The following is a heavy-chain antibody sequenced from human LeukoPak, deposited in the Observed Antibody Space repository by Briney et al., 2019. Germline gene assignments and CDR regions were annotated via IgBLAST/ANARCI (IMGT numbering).Heavy chain of an antibody. V-gene: IGHV4-34*01. Sequence: SETLSLTCAVYGGSFSGHYWSWIRQPPGKGLEWIGEINHSGSTNYNPPLKSRVTISIDTSKNQFSLKLSSVTAADTAVYFCAREYTTSSTAFDIWGQGTVVTVSS. D-gene: IGHD6-6*01. J-gene: IGHJ3*02. CDR3: AREYTTSSTAFDI. CDR1: GGSFSGHY. CDR2: INHSGST.